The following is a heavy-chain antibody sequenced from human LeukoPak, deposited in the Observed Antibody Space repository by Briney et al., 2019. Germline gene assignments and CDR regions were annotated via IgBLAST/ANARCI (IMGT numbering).Heavy chain of an antibody. CDR2: IHTRGIS. V-gene: IGHV4-4*07. CDR1: GGYISCYY. CDR3: ASSEYSSYYYYMDV. J-gene: IGHJ6*03. Sequence: SETLFLTCTGSGGYISCYYWSWIRQPAGKGLEGIGRIHTRGISNYDPSLQGRVTMSVDTSKNPVSLRLSSLTAADTAVYYCASSEYSSYYYYMDVWGKGTTVTVSS. D-gene: IGHD6-6*01.